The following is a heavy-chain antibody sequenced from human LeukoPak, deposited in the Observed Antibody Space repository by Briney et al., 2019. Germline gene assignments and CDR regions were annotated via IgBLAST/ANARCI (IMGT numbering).Heavy chain of an antibody. D-gene: IGHD1-26*01. Sequence: SETLSLTCSVSGASISSYYGNWIRQPPGKGLEWIGNTYSSGSTNYNPSLKSRVTISLDTSKSQFSLRLSSVTAADTAVYYCAKDWELGSWGQGTLVTVSS. CDR2: TYSSGST. CDR1: GASISSYY. CDR3: AKDWELGS. J-gene: IGHJ5*02. V-gene: IGHV4-59*01.